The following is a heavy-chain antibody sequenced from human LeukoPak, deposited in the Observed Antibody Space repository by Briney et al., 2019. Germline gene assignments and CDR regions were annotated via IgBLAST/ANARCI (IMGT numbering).Heavy chain of an antibody. V-gene: IGHV1-8*01. D-gene: IGHD6-19*01. CDR1: GYTFTSYD. CDR2: MTPKSDNT. J-gene: IGHJ3*02. Sequence: GASVKVSCKASGYTFTSYDINWVRQATGQGLDWMGWMTPKSDNTGHAQKFQGRVTMTRNTSISTAYMELSGLGFEDTAVYYCARGTAVAGTSDAFDIWGQGTMVTVSS. CDR3: ARGTAVAGTSDAFDI.